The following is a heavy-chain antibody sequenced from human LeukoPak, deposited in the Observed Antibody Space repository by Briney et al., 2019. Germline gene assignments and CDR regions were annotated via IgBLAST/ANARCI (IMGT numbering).Heavy chain of an antibody. CDR2: ISTSRST. D-gene: IGHD1-1*01. V-gene: IGHV4-61*09. CDR3: ARGGNWNSYYFDF. J-gene: IGHJ4*02. Sequence: PSQTLSLTCTVSGGSISSGGYFWHWIRQPAGKGLEWLGHISTSRSTTYNPSLEGRVTISVDTSKNQFSLRLNSVTAADTAVYYCARGGNWNSYYFDFWGRGTLVTVSS. CDR1: GGSISSGGYF.